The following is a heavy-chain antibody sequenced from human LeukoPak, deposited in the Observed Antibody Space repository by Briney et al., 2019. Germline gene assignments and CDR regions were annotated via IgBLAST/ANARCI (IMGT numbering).Heavy chain of an antibody. CDR3: ARGQARLSWFDP. CDR1: GYSISTGYY. D-gene: IGHD6-19*01. V-gene: IGHV4-38-2*02. Sequence: SETLSLTCTVSGYSISTGYYWGWIRQPAGKGLEWIGRIYTSGSTYYNPSLKSRVTISLDTSKNQFFLRLSSVTAADTAVYYCARGQARLSWFDPWGQGTLVTVSS. CDR2: IYTSGST. J-gene: IGHJ5*02.